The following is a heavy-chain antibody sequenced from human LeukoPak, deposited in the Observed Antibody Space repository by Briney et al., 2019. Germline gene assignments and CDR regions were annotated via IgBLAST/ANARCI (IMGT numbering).Heavy chain of an antibody. V-gene: IGHV1-2*02. CDR3: VGDRGGYSYGPEFFDN. CDR2: INPNSGGT. Sequence: ASVKVSCKASGYTFTGYYMHWVRQAPGQGLEWMGWINPNSGGTNYAQKFQGRVTMTRDTSISTAYMELSRLRSDDTAVYYCVGDRGGYSYGPEFFDNWGQGTLVTVSS. J-gene: IGHJ4*02. D-gene: IGHD5-18*01. CDR1: GYTFTGYY.